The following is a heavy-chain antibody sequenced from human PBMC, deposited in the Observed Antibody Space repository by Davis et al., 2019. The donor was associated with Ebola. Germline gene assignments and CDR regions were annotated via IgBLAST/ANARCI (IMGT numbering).Heavy chain of an antibody. CDR2: ISSSSSYI. CDR1: GFTFTSYS. Sequence: GGSLRPSCAASGFTFTSYSMNWVRQAPGKGLEWVSSISSSSSYIYYADSVKGRVTLSRDNAKNSLYLQMNSLRAEDTAVYYGARAGYYYGSGSYSDYFDYWGQGTRVTVSS. J-gene: IGHJ4*02. CDR3: ARAGYYYGSGSYSDYFDY. V-gene: IGHV3-21*01. D-gene: IGHD3-10*01.